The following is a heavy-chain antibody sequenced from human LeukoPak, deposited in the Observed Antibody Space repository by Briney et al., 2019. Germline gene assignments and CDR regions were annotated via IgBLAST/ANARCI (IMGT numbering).Heavy chain of an antibody. D-gene: IGHD2-15*01. CDR2: IRSKAYGGTT. J-gene: IGHJ4*02. Sequence: GGSLRLSCTASGFTFGDYAMSWVRQAPGKGLEWVGFIRSKAYGGTTEYAASVKGRFTISRDDSKSIAYLQMNSPKTEDTAVYYCTRHTRGGPYYFDYWGQGTLVTVSS. CDR3: TRHTRGGPYYFDY. V-gene: IGHV3-49*04. CDR1: GFTFGDYA.